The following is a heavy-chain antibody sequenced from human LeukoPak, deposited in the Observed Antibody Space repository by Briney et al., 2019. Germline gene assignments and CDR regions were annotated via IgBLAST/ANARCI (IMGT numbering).Heavy chain of an antibody. J-gene: IGHJ5*02. D-gene: IGHD5-18*01. V-gene: IGHV1-18*01. CDR1: GYTFTSYG. CDR3: ARVTHTELSTWFDP. Sequence: ASVKVSCKASGYTFTSYGISWVRQAPGQGLEWMGWISAYNGNTNHAQKLQGRVTMTTDTSTSTAYMELRSLRSEDTAVYFCARVTHTELSTWFDPWGQGTLVTVSS. CDR2: ISAYNGNT.